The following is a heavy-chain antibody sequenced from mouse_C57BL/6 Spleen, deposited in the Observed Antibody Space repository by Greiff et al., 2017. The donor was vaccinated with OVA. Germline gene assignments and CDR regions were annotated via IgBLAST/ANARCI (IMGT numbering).Heavy chain of an antibody. Sequence: QVQLQQPGAELVRPGTSVKLSCKASGYTFTSYWMHWVKQRPGQGLEWIGVIDPSDSYTNYNQKFKGKATLTVDTSSSTAYMQLSSLTSEDSAVYYCARGGGYDGESYAMDYWGQGTSVTVSS. CDR3: ARGGGYDGESYAMDY. D-gene: IGHD2-2*01. CDR1: GYTFTSYW. CDR2: IDPSDSYT. V-gene: IGHV1-59*01. J-gene: IGHJ4*01.